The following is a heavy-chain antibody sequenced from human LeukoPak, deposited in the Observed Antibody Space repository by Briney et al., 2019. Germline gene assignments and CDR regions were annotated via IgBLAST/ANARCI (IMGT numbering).Heavy chain of an antibody. CDR2: MNPNSGNT. D-gene: IGHD3-3*01. CDR1: GYTFTSYD. V-gene: IGHV1-8*01. Sequence: GASVKVSCKASGYTFTSYDINWVRQATGQGLEWMGWMNPNSGNTGYAQKFQGRVTMTRNTSISTAYMELSSLRSEDTAVYYCARRIGVYYYYYYMDGLGKGTTVTVSS. J-gene: IGHJ6*03. CDR3: ARRIGVYYYYYYMDG.